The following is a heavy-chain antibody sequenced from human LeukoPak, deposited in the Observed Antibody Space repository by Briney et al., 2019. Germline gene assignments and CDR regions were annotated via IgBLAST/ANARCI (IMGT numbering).Heavy chain of an antibody. D-gene: IGHD1-1*01. CDR3: ARDLAGATTGAIPLFDY. CDR1: GYAFTTYS. J-gene: IGHJ4*02. Sequence: ASVKVSCKTSGYAFTTYSISWVRQAPGQGLEWVGWVSAYNGNTYYAEKFQGRVTMTTDTSTTTAYMELTSLRSDDTAVYYCARDLAGATTGAIPLFDYWGQGTLVTVSS. CDR2: VSAYNGNT. V-gene: IGHV1-18*01.